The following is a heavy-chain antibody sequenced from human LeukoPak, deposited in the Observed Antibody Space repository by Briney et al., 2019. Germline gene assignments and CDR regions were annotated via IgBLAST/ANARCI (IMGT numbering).Heavy chain of an antibody. J-gene: IGHJ6*02. CDR1: GGSFSGYY. D-gene: IGHD5-12*01. CDR3: ARMVATYYYYYGMDV. V-gene: IGHV4-34*01. CDR2: INHSGST. Sequence: SETLSLTCAVYGGSFSGYYWSWIRQPPGKGLEWIGEINHSGSTNYNPSLKSRVTISVDTSKNQFSLKLSSVTAADTAVYYYARMVATYYYYYGMDVWGQGTTVTVSS.